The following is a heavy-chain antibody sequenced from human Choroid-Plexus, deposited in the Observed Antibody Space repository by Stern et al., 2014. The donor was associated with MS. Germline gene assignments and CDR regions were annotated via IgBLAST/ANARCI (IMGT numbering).Heavy chain of an antibody. CDR2: VSYDGSNK. V-gene: IGHV3-30*18. J-gene: IGHJ5*02. Sequence: QVQLMQSGGGVVQPGRPLRLSCVASGFTFGSCAMHWVRQAPGKGLGGVAGVSYDGSNKYYADSVKGRFTISRDNSQNTLYMQMSSLRPEDTAVYYCAKDRQYLTYFFDHWGQGSLVTVSS. D-gene: IGHD2/OR15-2a*01. CDR3: AKDRQYLTYFFDH. CDR1: GFTFGSCA.